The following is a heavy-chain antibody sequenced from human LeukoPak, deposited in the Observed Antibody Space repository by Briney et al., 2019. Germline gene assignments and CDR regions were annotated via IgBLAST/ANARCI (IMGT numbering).Heavy chain of an antibody. CDR1: GFTFSSCG. J-gene: IGHJ6*03. Sequence: GGSLRLSCAASGFTFSSCGMHWVRQAPGKGLEWVAFIRYDGSNKYYADSVKGRFTISRDNSKNTLYLQMNSLRAEDTAVYYCAKMPTGTTKRGYYYYYMDVWGQGTMVTVSS. CDR3: AKMPTGTTKRGYYYYYMDV. V-gene: IGHV3-30*02. D-gene: IGHD1-1*01. CDR2: IRYDGSNK.